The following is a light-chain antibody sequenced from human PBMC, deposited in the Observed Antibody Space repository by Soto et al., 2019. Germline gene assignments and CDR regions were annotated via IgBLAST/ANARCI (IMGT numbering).Light chain of an antibody. CDR1: QSVGSS. CDR3: QQRTNWRLT. V-gene: IGKV3-11*01. Sequence: EIVLTQSPATLSLSPGERATLSCRASQSVGSSLTWYQQKPGQAPRLLIYDASNRATGIPARFSGSGYGTDFTLTISSLEPEDFAGYYCQQRTNWRLTFGGGTKVEIK. J-gene: IGKJ4*01. CDR2: DAS.